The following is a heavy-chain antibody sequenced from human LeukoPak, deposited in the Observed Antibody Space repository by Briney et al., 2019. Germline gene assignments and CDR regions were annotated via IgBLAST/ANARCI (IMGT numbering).Heavy chain of an antibody. CDR2: ISYDGSTK. J-gene: IGHJ3*02. CDR3: ARENTAMSLGDAFDI. CDR1: GFTFSNYA. D-gene: IGHD5-18*01. V-gene: IGHV3-30*04. Sequence: PGGSLRLSCAASGFTFSNYALHWVRQAPGKGLEWVAIISYDGSTKYYADSVKGRFTISRDNSKNTLYLQMNSLRAEDTAVYYCARENTAMSLGDAFDIWGQGTMVTVSS.